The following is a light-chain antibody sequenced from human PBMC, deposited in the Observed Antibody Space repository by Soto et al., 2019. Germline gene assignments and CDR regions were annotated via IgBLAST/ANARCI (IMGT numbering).Light chain of an antibody. J-gene: IGKJ1*01. CDR3: QQYGSSPLT. CDR2: DAS. Sequence: EIVLTQSPGTLSLSPGERATLFCRASQSVRSNYLSWYQQKPGQAPKLLIYDASSRATGLPNRFGGSGSGTDFTLTISRVEPEDFAVFYCQQYGSSPLTFGQGTQVEIK. V-gene: IGKV3-20*01. CDR1: QSVRSNY.